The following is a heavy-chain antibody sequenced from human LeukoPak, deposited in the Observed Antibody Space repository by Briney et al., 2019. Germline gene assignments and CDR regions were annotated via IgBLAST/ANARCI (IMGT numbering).Heavy chain of an antibody. Sequence: GGSLRLSCAISGFTVSDNYMSWVRQAPGKGLEWVAVISYDGSNKYYADSVKGRFTISRDNSKNTLYLQMNSLRAEDTAVYYCATSLGYCSGGSCYSVRYYYGMDVWGQGTTVTVSS. J-gene: IGHJ6*02. CDR2: ISYDGSNK. D-gene: IGHD2-15*01. CDR1: GFTVSDNY. CDR3: ATSLGYCSGGSCYSVRYYYGMDV. V-gene: IGHV3-30-3*01.